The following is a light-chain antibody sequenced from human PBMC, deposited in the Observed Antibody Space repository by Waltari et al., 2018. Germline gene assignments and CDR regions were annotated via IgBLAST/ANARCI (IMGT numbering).Light chain of an antibody. V-gene: IGKV6-21*01. CDR2: YVS. J-gene: IGKJ2*01. CDR3: HQSSSLPYT. CDR1: QSIGNR. Sequence: EIVLTQSPDFQSVTPKEKVTITCRASQSIGNRLHWYQQKPDQSPNPLIKYVSQSFSGVPSRFSGTGSGTDFTLTINSLEAEDAATYYCHQSSSLPYTFGQGTKLEIK.